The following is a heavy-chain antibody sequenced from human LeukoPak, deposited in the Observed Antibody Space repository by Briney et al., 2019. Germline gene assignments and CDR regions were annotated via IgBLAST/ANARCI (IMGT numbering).Heavy chain of an antibody. CDR3: ATATYYYDSSGYYLGDY. CDR1: GGTFSSYA. CDR2: ITPMFGTA. V-gene: IGHV1-69*06. D-gene: IGHD3-22*01. Sequence: WASVKVSCKASGGTFSSYAINWVRQAPGQGLEWMGGITPMFGTAKYAQRFQGRVTMTEDTSTDTAYMELSSLRSEDTAVYYCATATYYYDSSGYYLGDYWGQGTLVTVSS. J-gene: IGHJ4*02.